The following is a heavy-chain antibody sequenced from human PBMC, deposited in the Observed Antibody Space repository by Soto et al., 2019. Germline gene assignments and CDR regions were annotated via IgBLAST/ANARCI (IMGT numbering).Heavy chain of an antibody. CDR3: ARDEAVAVYWIDP. CDR1: GFTFSDYY. D-gene: IGHD6-19*01. V-gene: IGHV3-11*01. Sequence: GGSLRLSCAASGFTFSDYYMSWIRQAPGKGLEWVSYISSSGSTIYYADSVKGRFTISRDNAKNSLYLQMNSLRAEDTAVYYCARDEAVAVYWIDPWGQGTLVTVSS. CDR2: ISSSGSTI. J-gene: IGHJ5*02.